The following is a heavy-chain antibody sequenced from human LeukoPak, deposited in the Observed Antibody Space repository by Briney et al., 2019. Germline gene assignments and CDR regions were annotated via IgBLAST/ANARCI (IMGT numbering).Heavy chain of an antibody. CDR3: ARESVRGSGSDDAFDI. CDR2: IIPIFDTA. Sequence: SVKVSCKASGGTFSTYPISWVRQAPGRGLEWMGGIIPIFDTANYAQKFQGRVTITADESTSTAYMELSSLRSEDTAVYYCARESVRGSGSDDAFDIWGQGTMVTVSS. J-gene: IGHJ3*02. V-gene: IGHV1-69*13. CDR1: GGTFSTYP. D-gene: IGHD3-10*01.